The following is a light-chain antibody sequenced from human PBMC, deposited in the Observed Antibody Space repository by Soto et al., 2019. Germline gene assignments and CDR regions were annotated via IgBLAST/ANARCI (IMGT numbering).Light chain of an antibody. CDR1: QSISSN. CDR3: QQYNNWPLT. J-gene: IGKJ4*01. Sequence: ENVLTQSPATLSVSPGERATLSCRASQSISSNLAWYQQKPGQAPRLLIYGASTRATGIPARFSGSGSGTEFTLTISSLQSEDFAVYYCQQYNNWPLTFGGGTK. CDR2: GAS. V-gene: IGKV3-15*01.